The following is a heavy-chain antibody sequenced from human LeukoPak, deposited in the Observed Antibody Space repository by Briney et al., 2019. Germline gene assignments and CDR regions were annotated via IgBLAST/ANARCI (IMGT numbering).Heavy chain of an antibody. V-gene: IGHV4-30-4*08. J-gene: IGHJ3*02. CDR2: IYYSGST. CDR1: GGSISSGDYY. Sequence: SETLSLTCTVSGGSISSGDYYWSWIRQPPEKGLEWIGYIYYSGSTYYNPSLKSRVTISVDTSKNQFSLKLSSVTAADTAVYYCARVGGATTGNAFDIWGQGTMVTVSS. D-gene: IGHD1-26*01. CDR3: ARVGGATTGNAFDI.